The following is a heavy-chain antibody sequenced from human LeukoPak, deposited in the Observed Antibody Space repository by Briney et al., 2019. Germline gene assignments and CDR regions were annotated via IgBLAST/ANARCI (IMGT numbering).Heavy chain of an antibody. CDR1: GDSIISSY. D-gene: IGHD2-21*02. CDR3: ARAPPRRCPGNDCYPIFDF. V-gene: IGHV4-59*01. CDR2: MKFNGKT. J-gene: IGHJ4*02. Sequence: SETLSLTCTVSGDSIISSYWSWIRPPPRKGLEWIAYMKFNGKTDYNLPLKSRVTISLDTSKNQFSLILNSVTTADTAVYYCARAPPRRCPGNDCYPIFDFWGQGSLVTVSS.